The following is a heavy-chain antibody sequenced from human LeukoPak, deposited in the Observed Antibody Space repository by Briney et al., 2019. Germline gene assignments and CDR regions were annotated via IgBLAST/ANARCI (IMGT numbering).Heavy chain of an antibody. Sequence: GGSLRLSCAASGFTFSSYAMHWVRQAPGKGLEWVAVISYDGSNKYYADSVKGRFTISRDNSKNTLYLQMNSLRAEDTAVYYCARDPNYCSSTSCYPYYYYYYMDVWGKGTTVTVSS. V-gene: IGHV3-30-3*01. CDR2: ISYDGSNK. D-gene: IGHD2-2*01. J-gene: IGHJ6*03. CDR3: ARDPNYCSSTSCYPYYYYYYMDV. CDR1: GFTFSSYA.